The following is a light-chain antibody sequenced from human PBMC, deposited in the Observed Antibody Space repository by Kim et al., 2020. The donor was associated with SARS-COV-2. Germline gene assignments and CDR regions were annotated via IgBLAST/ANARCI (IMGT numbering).Light chain of an antibody. J-gene: IGKJ2*01. CDR3: QQSYSAQYT. Sequence: DIQMTQSPSSLSASVGDRVTIACRASRSIAGYLHWYQQKAGQAPTLLISGASNLQTGVPSRFSGSGSGTDFTLTITSLQAEDFAVYFCQQSYSAQYTFGQGTRVE. CDR2: GAS. CDR1: RSIAGY. V-gene: IGKV1-39*01.